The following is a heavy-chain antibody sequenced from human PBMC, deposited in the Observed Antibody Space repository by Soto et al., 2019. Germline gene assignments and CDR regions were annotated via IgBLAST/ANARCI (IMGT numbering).Heavy chain of an antibody. D-gene: IGHD6-13*01. CDR1: GFTFSSYA. Sequence: QVQLVESGGGVVQPGRSLRLSCAASGFTFSSYAMHWVRQAPGKGLEWVAVISYDGSNKYYADSVKGRFTISRDNSKNTLYLQMNSLRAEDTAVYYCARAYSSSWYPAEYFQHWGQGTLVTVSS. J-gene: IGHJ1*01. V-gene: IGHV3-30-3*01. CDR2: ISYDGSNK. CDR3: ARAYSSSWYPAEYFQH.